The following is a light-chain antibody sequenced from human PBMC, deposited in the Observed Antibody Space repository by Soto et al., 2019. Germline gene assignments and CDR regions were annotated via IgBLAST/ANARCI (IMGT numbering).Light chain of an antibody. J-gene: IGKJ1*01. Sequence: EIVLTQSPGTLSLSPGERATLSCRASQSVSSYYLAWYQQKPGQAPRLLIYAASSRATGIPDRFSGGGSGTDFTLTISRLEPEDFAVYYCQQCGSPPWTFGQGTKV. CDR1: QSVSSYY. CDR2: AAS. CDR3: QQCGSPPWT. V-gene: IGKV3-20*01.